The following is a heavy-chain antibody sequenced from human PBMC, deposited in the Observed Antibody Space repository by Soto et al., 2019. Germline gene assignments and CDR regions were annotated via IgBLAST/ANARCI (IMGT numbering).Heavy chain of an antibody. D-gene: IGHD2-21*01. CDR1: GFTVSSTY. CDR2: IYSGGST. CDR3: AGLSPCVTCGCECGGSIGPLGFLNY. Sequence: GGSLRLSCAASGFTVSSTYMSWVRQAPGKGLEWVSVIYSGGSTYYADSVKGRFTISRDNSKNTLYLQMNSLRAEDTAVYYCAGLSPCVTCGCECGGSIGPLGFLNYWGRGTLVTVSS. V-gene: IGHV3-53*01. J-gene: IGHJ4*02.